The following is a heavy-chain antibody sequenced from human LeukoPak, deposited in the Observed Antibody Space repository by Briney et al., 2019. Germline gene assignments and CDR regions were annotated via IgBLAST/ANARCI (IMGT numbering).Heavy chain of an antibody. Sequence: ASVKVSCKASGYTFTSYYMHWVRQAPGQGLEWMGITNPSGGSTSYAQKFQGRVTMTRDMSTSTVYMELSSLRSEDTAVYYCAREGFGLAAAGTLGYWGQGTRVTVSS. D-gene: IGHD6-13*01. V-gene: IGHV1-46*01. J-gene: IGHJ4*02. CDR1: GYTFTSYY. CDR2: TNPSGGST. CDR3: AREGFGLAAAGTLGY.